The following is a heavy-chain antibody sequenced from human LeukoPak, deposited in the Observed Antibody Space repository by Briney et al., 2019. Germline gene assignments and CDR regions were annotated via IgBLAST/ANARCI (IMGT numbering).Heavy chain of an antibody. V-gene: IGHV1-69*04. CDR1: GGTFSSYA. D-gene: IGHD5-12*01. Sequence: SVKVSCKASGGTFSSYAISWVRQAPGQGLEWMGRIIPILGIANYAQKFQGRVTITADKSTSTAYMELSSLRSEDTAVYYCARDFIEGISGYDVPRVAYYYYGTDVWGQGTTVTVSS. CDR2: IIPILGIA. CDR3: ARDFIEGISGYDVPRVAYYYYGTDV. J-gene: IGHJ6*02.